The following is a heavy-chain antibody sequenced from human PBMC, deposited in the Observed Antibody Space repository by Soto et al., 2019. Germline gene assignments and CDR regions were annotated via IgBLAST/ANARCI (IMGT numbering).Heavy chain of an antibody. CDR2: IYWDDDK. CDR3: ATRRSGDFDS. CDR1: GFSLTETGMG. J-gene: IGHJ4*02. V-gene: IGHV2-5*02. Sequence: QITLKESGPTLVKPTQTLTLTCTFSGFSLTETGMGVGWIRQPPGKALEWLALIYWDDDKRYSPSLKRGLTITADASKNQVALPKTSLAAVDTATYYCATRRSGDFDSGGQGTLVTVSS.